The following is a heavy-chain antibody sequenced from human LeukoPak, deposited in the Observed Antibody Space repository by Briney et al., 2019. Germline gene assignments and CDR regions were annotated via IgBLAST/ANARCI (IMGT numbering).Heavy chain of an antibody. CDR2: IYHSGST. CDR1: GGSFSGYY. V-gene: IGHV4-34*01. CDR3: ARDATTVTSNAFDI. J-gene: IGHJ3*02. Sequence: SETLSLTCAVYGGSFSGYYWSWIRQPPGKGLEWIGEIYHSGSTNYNPSLKSRVTISVDKSKNQFSLKLSSVTAADTAVYYCARDATTVTSNAFDIWGQGTMVTVSS. D-gene: IGHD4-17*01.